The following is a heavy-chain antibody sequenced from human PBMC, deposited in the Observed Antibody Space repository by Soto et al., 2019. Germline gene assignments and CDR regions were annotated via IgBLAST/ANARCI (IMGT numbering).Heavy chain of an antibody. D-gene: IGHD3-16*02. CDR2: INPNSGGT. CDR3: ARSAITFGGVIVLNWYFDL. CDR1: GYTFTGYY. Sequence: QVQLVQSGAEVKKPGASVKVSCKASGYTFTGYYMHWVRQAPGQGLEWMGWINPNSGGTNYAQKFQAWVTMTRDTSISTAYMELSRLRSDDTAVYYCARSAITFGGVIVLNWYFDLWGRGTLVTVSS. V-gene: IGHV1-2*04. J-gene: IGHJ2*01.